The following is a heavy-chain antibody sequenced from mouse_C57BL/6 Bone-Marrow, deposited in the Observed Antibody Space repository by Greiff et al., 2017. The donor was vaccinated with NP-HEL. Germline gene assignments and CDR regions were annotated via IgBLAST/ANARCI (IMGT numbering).Heavy chain of an antibody. CDR3: ARNNDY. J-gene: IGHJ3*01. V-gene: IGHV2-2*01. CDR2: IWSGGST. CDR1: GFSLTSYG. Sequence: VQLQQSGPGLVQPSQSLSITCPVSGFSLTSYGVHWVRQSPGKGLEWLGVIWSGGSTDYNAAFISRLSISKDNSKSQVFFKMNSLQADDTAIYYCARNNDYWGQGTLVTVSA.